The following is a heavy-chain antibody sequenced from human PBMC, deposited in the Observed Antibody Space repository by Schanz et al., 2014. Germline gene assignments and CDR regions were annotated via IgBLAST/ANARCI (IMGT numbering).Heavy chain of an antibody. D-gene: IGHD3-16*01. Sequence: QVQLQESGPGLVKPSQTLSLTCTVSGGSISSGESYWGWIRQSPEEGLQYIGSVYFSGTTAYSPSLKGRFTIAVDTSKNQFSLMLTSVTAADTAVYFCARHGGYYDVLNSFDIWGQGTLVTVSS. J-gene: IGHJ5*02. V-gene: IGHV4-39*01. CDR3: ARHGGYYDVLNSFDI. CDR1: GGSISSGESY. CDR2: VYFSGTT.